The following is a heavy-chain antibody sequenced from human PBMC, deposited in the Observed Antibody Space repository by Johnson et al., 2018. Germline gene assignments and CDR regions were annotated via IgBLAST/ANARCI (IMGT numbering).Heavy chain of an antibody. CDR1: GFIFSRYA. V-gene: IGHV3-30-3*01. Sequence: VQLVETGGGVVQPGRSLRLSCRVSGFIFSRYAMHWVRPAPGKGLAWVAVISSGGSNKYYPDSVKGQFTISRDNSKNRLYLQMNSLRAEDTAVDYCARGPRYATLRLGELSSLREEYFQYWGQGTLVTVSS. CDR2: ISSGGSNK. CDR3: ARGPRYATLRLGELSSLREEYFQY. J-gene: IGHJ1*01. D-gene: IGHD3-16*02.